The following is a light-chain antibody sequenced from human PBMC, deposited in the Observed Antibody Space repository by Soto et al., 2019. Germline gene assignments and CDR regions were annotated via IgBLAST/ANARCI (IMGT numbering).Light chain of an antibody. J-gene: IGLJ2*01. V-gene: IGLV1-44*01. Sequence: QSVLTQPPSASGTPGQRVTFSCSGSSSNIGTNAVNWYQQLPGTAPKLIIYTDNQQPSGVPDRFSGSKPGTSASLAISGLHSEGEADYYCAAWDASLSAVVFGGGTKLTVL. CDR2: TDN. CDR1: SSNIGTNA. CDR3: AAWDASLSAVV.